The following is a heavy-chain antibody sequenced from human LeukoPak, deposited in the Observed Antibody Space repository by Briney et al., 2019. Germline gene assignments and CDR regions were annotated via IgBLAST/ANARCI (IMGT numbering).Heavy chain of an antibody. Sequence: GGSLRLSCAASGFTFSSYAMSWVRQAPGKGLEWVSGISGSGGSTFYADSVQGRFTISRDNSKNTLYLQMNSLRAEDTAVYYCAKTLTRIDYYFDYWGQGTLVTVSS. J-gene: IGHJ4*02. V-gene: IGHV3-23*01. CDR3: AKTLTRIDYYFDY. D-gene: IGHD3-22*01. CDR2: ISGSGGST. CDR1: GFTFSSYA.